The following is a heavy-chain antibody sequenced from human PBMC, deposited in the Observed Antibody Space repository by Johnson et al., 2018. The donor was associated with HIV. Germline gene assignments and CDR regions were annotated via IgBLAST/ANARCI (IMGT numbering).Heavy chain of an antibody. Sequence: QMQLVESGGGVVQPGGSLRLSCKASGFTFSNYGIHWVRQAPGKGLEWVTFIQFDGSHKYSADFVKGRFTISRDTSKNTVYLQMNSLRVEDTAVYYCAKSPGKDHGGNSGGFDIWGQGTMVTVSS. V-gene: IGHV3-30*02. CDR2: IQFDGSHK. D-gene: IGHD4/OR15-4a*01. J-gene: IGHJ3*02. CDR1: GFTFSNYG. CDR3: AKSPGKDHGGNSGGFDI.